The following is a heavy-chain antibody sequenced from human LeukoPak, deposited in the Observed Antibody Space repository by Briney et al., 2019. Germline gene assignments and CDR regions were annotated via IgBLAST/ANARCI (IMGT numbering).Heavy chain of an antibody. V-gene: IGHV3-11*04. CDR1: GFTFSDYY. J-gene: IGHJ4*02. D-gene: IGHD6-19*01. Sequence: GGSLRLSCAASGFTFSDYYMSWIRQAPGKGLEWVSYISSSGSPIYYADSVKGRFTISRDNSKNTLYLQMNSLRAEDTAVYYCARAYSSGHFDYWGQGTLVTVSS. CDR2: ISSSGSPI. CDR3: ARAYSSGHFDY.